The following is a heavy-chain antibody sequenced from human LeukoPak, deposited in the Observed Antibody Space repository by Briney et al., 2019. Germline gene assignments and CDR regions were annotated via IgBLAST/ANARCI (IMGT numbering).Heavy chain of an antibody. CDR3: ARSGGSYYSFDY. D-gene: IGHD1-26*01. J-gene: IGHJ4*02. Sequence: ASVKVSCKASGYTFTGYYMHWVRQAPGQGLEWMGWINPNSGDTNYAQKFQGRVTMTRDTSISTAYMELSRLRSDGTALYYCARSGGSYYSFDYWGQGTLVTVSS. CDR1: GYTFTGYY. CDR2: INPNSGDT. V-gene: IGHV1-2*02.